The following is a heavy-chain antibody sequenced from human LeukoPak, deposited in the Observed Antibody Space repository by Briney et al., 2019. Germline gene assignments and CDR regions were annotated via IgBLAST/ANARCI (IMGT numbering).Heavy chain of an antibody. CDR2: IYTSGST. CDR1: GGSISSYY. V-gene: IGHV4-4*07. D-gene: IGHD6-19*01. J-gene: IGHJ4*02. Sequence: SETLSLTCIVSGGSISSYYWSWTRQPAGKGLEWIGRIYTSGSTNYNPSLKSRVTMSVDTSKNQFSLKLTSVTAADTAVYYCARSTRDSGWLFDYWGQGTLVTVSS. CDR3: ARSTRDSGWLFDY.